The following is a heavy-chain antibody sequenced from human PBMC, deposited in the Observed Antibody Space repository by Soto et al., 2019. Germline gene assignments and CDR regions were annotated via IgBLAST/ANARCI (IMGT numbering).Heavy chain of an antibody. CDR1: GGSISSGGYY. D-gene: IGHD3-10*01. J-gene: IGHJ6*02. CDR2: IYYSGST. CDR3: AMAVLLGFFYGMDV. Sequence: QVQLQESGPGLVKPSQTLSLTCTVSGGSISSGGYYWSWIRQHPGKSLEWIGWIYYSGSTYYNPSLKSRVTISVDTSKNQFSLKLSSVTAADTAVYYCAMAVLLGFFYGMDVWGQGTTVTVSS. V-gene: IGHV4-31*03.